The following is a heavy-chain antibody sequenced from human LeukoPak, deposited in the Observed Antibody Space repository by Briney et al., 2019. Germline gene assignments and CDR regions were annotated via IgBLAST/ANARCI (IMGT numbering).Heavy chain of an antibody. Sequence: GGSLRLSCAASGFTFSSYAMSWVRQAPGKGLEWVSVISGGGVSPYYADSVKGRFTVSRDNSKNTLYLQMNGLRAEDAALYYCAKSSDVGYSNGWYNGLDIWGQGTPVTVSS. V-gene: IGHV3-23*01. CDR3: AKSSDVGYSNGWYNGLDI. D-gene: IGHD6-19*01. CDR2: ISGGGVSP. CDR1: GFTFSSYA. J-gene: IGHJ3*02.